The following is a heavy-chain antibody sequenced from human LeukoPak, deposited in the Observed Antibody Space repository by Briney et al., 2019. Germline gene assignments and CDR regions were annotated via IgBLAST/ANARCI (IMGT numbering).Heavy chain of an antibody. J-gene: IGHJ6*02. CDR3: ARGHENYYYGMDV. Sequence: PSETLSLTCAVYGGSFSGYYWSWIRQPPGKGLEWIGYIYYSGSTNYNPSLKSRVTISVDTSKNQFSLKLSSVTAADTAVYYCARGHENYYYGMDVWGQGTTVTVSS. CDR1: GGSFSGYY. V-gene: IGHV4-59*12. CDR2: IYYSGST.